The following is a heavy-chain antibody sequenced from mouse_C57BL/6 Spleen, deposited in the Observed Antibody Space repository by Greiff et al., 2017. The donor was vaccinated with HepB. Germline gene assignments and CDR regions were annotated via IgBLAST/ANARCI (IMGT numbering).Heavy chain of an antibody. V-gene: IGHV1-64*01. Sequence: QVQLQQSGAELVKPGASVKLSCKASGYTFTSYWMHWVKQRPGQGLEWIGMIHPNSGSTNYNEKFKSKATLTVDKSSSPAYMQLSSLTSEDSAVYYCASTVVAPFDYWGQGTTLTVSS. CDR2: IHPNSGST. D-gene: IGHD1-1*01. CDR1: GYTFTSYW. J-gene: IGHJ2*01. CDR3: ASTVVAPFDY.